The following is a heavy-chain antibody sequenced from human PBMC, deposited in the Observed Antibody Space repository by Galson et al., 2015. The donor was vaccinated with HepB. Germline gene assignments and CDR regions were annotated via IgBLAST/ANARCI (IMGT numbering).Heavy chain of an antibody. CDR1: GYIFTSFA. CDR3: ARAVGYCSSTSCYTPY. J-gene: IGHJ4*02. CDR2: INTDTAKS. V-gene: IGHV7-4-1*02. D-gene: IGHD2-2*02. Sequence: SVKVSCKASGYIFTSFAMIWVRQAPGQGLEWMGWINTDTAKSTYAQGFTGRFVFSLVTSVRTAYLQISGLKAEDTAVYYCARAVGYCSSTSCYTPYWGQGTLVTVSS.